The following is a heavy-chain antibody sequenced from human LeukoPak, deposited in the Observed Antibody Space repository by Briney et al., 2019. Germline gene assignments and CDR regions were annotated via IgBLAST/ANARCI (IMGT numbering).Heavy chain of an antibody. V-gene: IGHV4-38-2*01. D-gene: IGHD3-3*01. CDR1: GYSISSGYY. J-gene: IGHJ5*02. CDR3: ARHGVLRFLEWFHWFDP. CDR2: IYHSGST. Sequence: SETPSLTCAVSGYSISSGYYWGWIRQPPGKGLEWIGSIYHSGSTYYNPSLKSRVTISVDTSKNQFSLKLSSVTAADTAVYYCARHGVLRFLEWFHWFDPWGQGTLVTVSS.